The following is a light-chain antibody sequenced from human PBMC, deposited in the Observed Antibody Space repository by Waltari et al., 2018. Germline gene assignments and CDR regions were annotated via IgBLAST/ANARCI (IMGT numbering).Light chain of an antibody. V-gene: IGKV1-39*01. J-gene: IGKJ1*01. Sequence: DIQMTQSPPSLSASVGDRVTISCRASQTVSNYLNWFQQKSGKAPKLLSYAASTLQGGVPPRFTGSGAGTDFTLTITSLQPEDFATYYCQQSYSLPPTFGQGTKVEVK. CDR2: AAS. CDR3: QQSYSLPPT. CDR1: QTVSNY.